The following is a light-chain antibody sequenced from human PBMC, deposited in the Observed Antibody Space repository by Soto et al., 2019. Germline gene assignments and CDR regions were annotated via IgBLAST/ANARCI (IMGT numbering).Light chain of an antibody. CDR2: AVT. CDR1: SSDVGGYNY. V-gene: IGLV2-14*01. CDR3: SSYTSRSTLVV. J-gene: IGLJ2*01. Sequence: QSALTQPACVSGSPGQSITISCAGTSSDVGGYNYVSWYQQHPGKAPKLMIYAVTNRPSGVSDRFSGSKSGNTASLTISGLQAEDEADYYCSSYTSRSTLVVFGGGTKLTV.